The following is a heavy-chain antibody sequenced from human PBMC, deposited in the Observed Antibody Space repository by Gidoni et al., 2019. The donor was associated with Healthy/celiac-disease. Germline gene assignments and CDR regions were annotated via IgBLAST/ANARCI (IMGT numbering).Heavy chain of an antibody. J-gene: IGHJ5*02. D-gene: IGHD2-2*02. CDR1: GYTVTGYY. CDR2: INPNSGGT. CDR3: ARDLQPLLYERHNWFDP. V-gene: IGHV1-2*02. Sequence: QVQLVQSGAEVKKPGASVKGSCKASGYTVTGYYMHWVRQAPGQGLEWMGWINPNSGGTNYAQKFQGRVTMTRDTSISTAYMELSRLRSDDTAVYYCARDLQPLLYERHNWFDPWGQGTLVTVSS.